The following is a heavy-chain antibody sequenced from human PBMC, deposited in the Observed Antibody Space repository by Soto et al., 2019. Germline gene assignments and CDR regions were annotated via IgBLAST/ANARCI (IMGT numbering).Heavy chain of an antibody. CDR3: AKYSELPYEAYLQQ. V-gene: IGHV3-23*01. J-gene: IGHJ1*01. CDR2: ISSNGGRT. CDR1: GFTFSFYA. D-gene: IGHD1-7*01. Sequence: PGGSLRLSCAASGFTFSFYAMIWVRQAPGKGLEWVSAISSNGGRTFYADSLRGRFTISRDNSKSALYLQMNNLRAEDTAIYYCAKYSELPYEAYLQQWGQGTLVTVSS.